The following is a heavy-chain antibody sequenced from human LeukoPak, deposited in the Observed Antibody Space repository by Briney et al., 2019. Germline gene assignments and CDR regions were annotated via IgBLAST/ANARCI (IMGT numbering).Heavy chain of an antibody. CDR3: AREVVVVPGDRYVDY. Sequence: SETLSLTCTVSGGSISNYYWNWIRQPPGKGLDLLGYIYYSGTTNYNPSLKIRVTISVDTSKNQFSLKLSSVTAADTAVYYCAREVVVVPGDRYVDYWGQGTLVTVSS. J-gene: IGHJ4*02. V-gene: IGHV4-59*12. CDR1: GGSISNYY. D-gene: IGHD2-2*01. CDR2: IYYSGTT.